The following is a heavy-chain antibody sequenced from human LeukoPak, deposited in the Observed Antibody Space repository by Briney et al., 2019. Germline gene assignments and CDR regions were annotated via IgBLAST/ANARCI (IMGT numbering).Heavy chain of an antibody. CDR2: TSAYNGNT. J-gene: IGHJ5*02. Sequence: GASVKVSCTSSGYSFTSYGISLVRQAPGQGLEWMGWTSAYNGNTNYAQKLQGRVTMTTDTSTSTAYMELRSLRSDDTAVYYCARDRDCGGDCSPGWFDPWGQGTLVTVSS. V-gene: IGHV1-18*01. CDR1: GYSFTSYG. D-gene: IGHD2-21*02. CDR3: ARDRDCGGDCSPGWFDP.